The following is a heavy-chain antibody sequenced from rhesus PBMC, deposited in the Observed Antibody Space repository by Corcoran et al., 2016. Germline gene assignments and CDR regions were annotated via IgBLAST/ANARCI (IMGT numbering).Heavy chain of an antibody. D-gene: IGHD3-28*01. J-gene: IGHJ5-1*01. CDR2: LTYGGRP. CDR1: GGSISSGFYY. CDR3: AGRGTLVVIGDV. V-gene: IGHV4-122*02. Sequence: QVQLQESGPGLVKPSETLPLTCAVSGGSISSGFYYYSWIRQPPGKGLEWIGYLTYGGRPISTPSLKRRVTLSRDTSKNPFSLKLSSVTAADTAVYSCAGRGTLVVIGDVWGAGVLVTVSS.